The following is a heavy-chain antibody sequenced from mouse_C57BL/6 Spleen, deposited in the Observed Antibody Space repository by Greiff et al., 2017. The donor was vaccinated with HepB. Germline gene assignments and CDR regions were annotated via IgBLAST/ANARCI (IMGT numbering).Heavy chain of an antibody. D-gene: IGHD1-1*01. J-gene: IGHJ4*01. CDR2: IYPGDGDT. CDR3: ARSEYYGRVYYYAMDY. Sequence: QVQLQQSGAELVKPGASVKISCKASGYAFSSYWMNWVKQRPGKGLEWIGQIYPGDGDTNYNGKFKGKATLTADKSSSTAYMQLSSLTSEASAVYFCARSEYYGRVYYYAMDYWGQGTSVTVSS. CDR1: GYAFSSYW. V-gene: IGHV1-80*01.